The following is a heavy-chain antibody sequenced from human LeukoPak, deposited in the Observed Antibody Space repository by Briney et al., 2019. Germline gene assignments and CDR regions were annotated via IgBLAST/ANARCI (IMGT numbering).Heavy chain of an antibody. D-gene: IGHD4-11*01. Sequence: SETLSLTCAVSGGSFSGYYWSWIRQPPGKGLEWIGEINHSGSTNYNPSLKSRVTISVDTSKNQFSLKLSSVTAADTAVYYCAREGDSNYDWFDPWGQGTLVTVSS. V-gene: IGHV4-34*01. J-gene: IGHJ5*02. CDR2: INHSGST. CDR3: AREGDSNYDWFDP. CDR1: GGSFSGYY.